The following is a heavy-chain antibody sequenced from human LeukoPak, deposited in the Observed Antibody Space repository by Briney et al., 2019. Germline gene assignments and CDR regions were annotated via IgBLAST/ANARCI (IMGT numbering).Heavy chain of an antibody. CDR3: ARVARCTSCFDVDY. CDR2: IYYTGT. J-gene: IGHJ4*02. Sequence: PSETLSLTCTVSGGSVTDYYWSWIRQSPGKGLEWIGYIYYTGTSYNPSLKSRVTISVDTSKNQFSLTLSTVTAADTAVYYCARVARCTSCFDVDYWGQGTLVTVSS. CDR1: GGSVTDYY. V-gene: IGHV4-59*08. D-gene: IGHD2-2*01.